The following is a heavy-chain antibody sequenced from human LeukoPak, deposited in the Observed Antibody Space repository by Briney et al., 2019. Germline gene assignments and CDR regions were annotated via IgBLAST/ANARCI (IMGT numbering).Heavy chain of an antibody. V-gene: IGHV4-59*01. J-gene: IGHJ4*02. CDR2: IYYSGST. D-gene: IGHD6-13*01. CDR3: ARAYSSSWTYNAYYFDY. CDR1: GGSISSYY. Sequence: SETLPLTCTVSGGSISSYYWSWIRQPPGKGLEWIGYIYYSGSTNYNPSLKSRVTISVDTSKNQFSLKLSSVTAADTAVYYCARAYSSSWTYNAYYFDYWGQGTLVTVSS.